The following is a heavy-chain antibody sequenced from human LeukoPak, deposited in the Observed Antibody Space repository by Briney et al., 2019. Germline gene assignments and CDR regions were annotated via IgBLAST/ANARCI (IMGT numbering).Heavy chain of an antibody. V-gene: IGHV3-23*01. CDR2: ISGDGGAT. CDR3: AKGSKMTGTPYYFDY. Sequence: GGSLRLSCAASGFTFSSYVMAWVRQAPGKELAWVSAISGDGGATYYADSVKGRFTISRDNSKNTLYLQMNSLRVEDTAVYYCAKGSKMTGTPYYFDYFGQGTLLTVSS. D-gene: IGHD3-9*01. CDR1: GFTFSSYV. J-gene: IGHJ4*02.